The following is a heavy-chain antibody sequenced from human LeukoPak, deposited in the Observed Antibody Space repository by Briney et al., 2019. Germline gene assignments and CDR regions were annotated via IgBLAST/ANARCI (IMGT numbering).Heavy chain of an antibody. Sequence: SETLSLTCTVSGDSISSGSYYWTWIRQPAGKGLEWIGRIYTSGSTINNPSLKNTNYNPSLKSRLTMSVDRSKNQFSLKMTSVTAADTAVYYCARAPSFYGDYWSWFDPWGQGTLVTVSS. CDR3: ARAPSFYGDYWSWFDP. CDR2: IYTSGSTINNPSLKNT. J-gene: IGHJ5*02. D-gene: IGHD4-17*01. V-gene: IGHV4-61*02. CDR1: GDSISSGSYY.